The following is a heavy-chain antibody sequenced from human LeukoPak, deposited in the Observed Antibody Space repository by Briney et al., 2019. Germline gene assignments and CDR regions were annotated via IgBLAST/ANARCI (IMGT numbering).Heavy chain of an antibody. CDR3: ARVDRYYFYLDV. J-gene: IGHJ6*03. V-gene: IGHV1-69*05. Sequence: GASVTVSFKASGGTSSTYTITWVRQAPGQGLEWMGGIIPIFRTPNYAQKFQGRVTITTDESTSTAYMELSSLKSEDTAIYYCARVDRYYFYLDVWGKGTTVTVSS. CDR2: IIPIFRTP. CDR1: GGTSSTYT.